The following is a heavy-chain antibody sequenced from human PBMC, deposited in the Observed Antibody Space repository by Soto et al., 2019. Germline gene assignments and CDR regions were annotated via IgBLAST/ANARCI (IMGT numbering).Heavy chain of an antibody. D-gene: IGHD1-26*01. CDR1: GDSVSSNNGA. CDR3: ARGFCGSLPGGFEY. V-gene: IGHV6-1*01. J-gene: IGHJ4*02. Sequence: SQTLSLTCAISGDSVSSNNGAWNWIRQSPSRGLEWLGRTYYRSKWYSDYAPSVKGRITIDPDTSKNQFSLHLNSVTPEDTAVYYCARGFCGSLPGGFEYWGRGTLVTVSS. CDR2: TYYRSKWYS.